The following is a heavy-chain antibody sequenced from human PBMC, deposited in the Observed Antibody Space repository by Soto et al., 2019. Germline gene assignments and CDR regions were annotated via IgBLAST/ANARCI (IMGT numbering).Heavy chain of an antibody. Sequence: QLLQSGGGLVQPGGSLTLSCAASGFTFGTTDMSWVRQAPGEGLEWVSTIDGSGGITYYADSVKGRFTISRDNSRNTVYLQMNSLRGDDTDLYYGVKNSGWFNTWGQGALVTVSS. CDR1: GFTFGTTD. CDR3: VKNSGWFNT. V-gene: IGHV3-23*01. D-gene: IGHD3-10*01. CDR2: IDGSGGIT. J-gene: IGHJ5*02.